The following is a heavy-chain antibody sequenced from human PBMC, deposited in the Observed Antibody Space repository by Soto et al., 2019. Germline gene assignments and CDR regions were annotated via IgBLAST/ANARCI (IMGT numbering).Heavy chain of an antibody. CDR3: ATDKRAAAGYWYFDY. CDR2: FDPEDGET. V-gene: IGHV1-24*01. D-gene: IGHD6-13*01. Sequence: ASVKVSCKVSGYTLTELSMHWVRQAPGKGLEWMGGFDPEDGETIYAQKFQGRVTMTEDTSTDTAYMELSSLRSEDTAVYYCATDKRAAAGYWYFDYWGQGTLVTVSS. J-gene: IGHJ4*02. CDR1: GYTLTELS.